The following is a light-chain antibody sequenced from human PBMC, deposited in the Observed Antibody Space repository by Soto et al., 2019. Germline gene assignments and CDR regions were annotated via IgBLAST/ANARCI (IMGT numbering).Light chain of an antibody. V-gene: IGKV1-39*01. CDR1: QSISNY. CDR3: QQNYNHPRP. J-gene: IGKJ2*01. Sequence: DIQMTQSPSSLSASVGDRVTITCRASQSISNYLHWYQQMPGKAPKLLIYAASSLQSGVPSRFSGSGSGTDFRLTISSLQLEDFETYYCQQNYNHPRPFGQGTKLEIK. CDR2: AAS.